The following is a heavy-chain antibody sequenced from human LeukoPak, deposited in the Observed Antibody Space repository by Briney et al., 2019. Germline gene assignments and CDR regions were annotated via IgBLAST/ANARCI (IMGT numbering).Heavy chain of an antibody. Sequence: SETLSLTCTVSGGSISTNYWNWIRQPPGKGLEWIGYIYHSGSTNYNPSLQSRVTISVDTSKNQFSLNLNSVTAADTAVYYCARGGAARLHFQNWGQGTLVTVSS. V-gene: IGHV4-59*01. CDR2: IYHSGST. CDR3: ARGGAARLHFQN. CDR1: GGSISTNY. J-gene: IGHJ1*01. D-gene: IGHD6-6*01.